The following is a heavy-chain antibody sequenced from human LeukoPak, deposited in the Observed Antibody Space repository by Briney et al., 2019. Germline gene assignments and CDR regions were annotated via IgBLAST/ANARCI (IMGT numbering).Heavy chain of an antibody. Sequence: SETLSLTCTVSGGSISSSSYYWGWIRQPPGKGLEGIGSIYYSGSTYYNPSVKSRVTISIDTSKNQFSLNLSSVTAADTAVYYCATISGGGKTAVVPPNRGHNWFDPWGQGTLVTVSS. D-gene: IGHD4-11*01. CDR1: GGSISSSSYY. CDR3: ATISGGGKTAVVPPNRGHNWFDP. CDR2: IYYSGST. V-gene: IGHV4-39*01. J-gene: IGHJ5*02.